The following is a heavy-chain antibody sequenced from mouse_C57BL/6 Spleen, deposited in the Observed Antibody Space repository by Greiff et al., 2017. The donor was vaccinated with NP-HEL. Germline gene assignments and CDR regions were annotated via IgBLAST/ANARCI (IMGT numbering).Heavy chain of an antibody. CDR1: GYTFTDYY. J-gene: IGHJ2*01. CDR3: AGSTGTDFDY. D-gene: IGHD4-1*02. V-gene: IGHV1-26*01. Sequence: EVQLQQSGPELVKPGASVKISCKASGYTFTDYYMNWVKQSHGKSLEWIGDINPNNGGTSYNQKFKGKATLTVDKSSSTAYMELRSLTSEDSAVYYCAGSTGTDFDYWGQGTTLTVSS. CDR2: INPNNGGT.